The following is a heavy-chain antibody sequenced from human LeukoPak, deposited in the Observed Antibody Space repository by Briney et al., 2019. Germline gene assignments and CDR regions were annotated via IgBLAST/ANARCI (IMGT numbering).Heavy chain of an antibody. Sequence: GGSLRLSCAASGFTFSSYGMHWVRQAPGKGLEWVAVISYDGSNKYYADSVKGRFTISRDNSKNTLYLQMNSLRAEDTAVYYCGKAKGSGKLWSPLQLDYWGQGTLVTVSS. J-gene: IGHJ4*02. D-gene: IGHD5-18*01. CDR3: GKAKGSGKLWSPLQLDY. V-gene: IGHV3-30*18. CDR2: ISYDGSNK. CDR1: GFTFSSYG.